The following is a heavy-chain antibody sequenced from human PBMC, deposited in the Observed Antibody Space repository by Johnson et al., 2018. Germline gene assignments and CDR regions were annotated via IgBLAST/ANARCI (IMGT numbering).Heavy chain of an antibody. V-gene: IGHV3-9*01. Sequence: VQLVQSGGGLVQPGRSLRLSCAASGFTFDDYAMHWVRQAPGKGLEWVSGISWNSGSIGYADSVKGRFTISRDNAKNSLYLQMNSLRAEDTALYYCAKDIGSYYDGGGYYYGMDVWGKGTTVTVSS. CDR2: ISWNSGSI. D-gene: IGHD3-22*01. J-gene: IGHJ6*04. CDR3: AKDIGSYYDGGGYYYGMDV. CDR1: GFTFDDYA.